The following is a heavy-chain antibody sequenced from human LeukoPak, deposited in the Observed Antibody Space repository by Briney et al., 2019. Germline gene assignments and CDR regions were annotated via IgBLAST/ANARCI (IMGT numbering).Heavy chain of an antibody. CDR1: GYTFTSYG. V-gene: IGHV1-18*01. Sequence: GASVKVFCKASGYTFTSYGISWVRQAPGQGLEWMGWISAYNGNTNYAQKLQGRVTMTTDTSTSTAYMELRSLRSDDTAVYYCARRGDFWSGYPSIDYWGQGTLVTVPS. CDR2: ISAYNGNT. J-gene: IGHJ4*02. CDR3: ARRGDFWSGYPSIDY. D-gene: IGHD3-3*01.